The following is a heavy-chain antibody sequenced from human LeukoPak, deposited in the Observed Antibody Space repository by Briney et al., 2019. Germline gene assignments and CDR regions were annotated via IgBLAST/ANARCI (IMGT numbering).Heavy chain of an antibody. D-gene: IGHD2-15*01. J-gene: IGHJ1*01. V-gene: IGHV4-34*01. CDR1: GGSFSGYY. CDR2: INHSGST. Sequence: PSETLSLTCAVYGGSFSGYYWSWIRQPPGKGLEWIGEINHSGSTNYNPSLKSRVTISVDTSKNQFSLKLSSVTAADTAVYYFARGKPLGYCRGGSCHPRAEYLQHWGQGPLVTVSS. CDR3: ARGKPLGYCRGGSCHPRAEYLQH.